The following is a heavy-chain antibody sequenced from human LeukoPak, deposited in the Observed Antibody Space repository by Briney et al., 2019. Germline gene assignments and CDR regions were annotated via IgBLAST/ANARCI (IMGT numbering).Heavy chain of an antibody. CDR2: IYYSGST. CDR1: GGSISSSSYY. Sequence: SETLSLTCTVSGGSISSSSYYWGWIRQPPGKGLEWIGSIYYSGSTYYNPSLKSRVTISVDTSKNQFSLKLSSVTAADTAVYYCARVPVAGTLLPWGQGTLVTVSS. V-gene: IGHV4-39*07. J-gene: IGHJ5*02. CDR3: ARVPVAGTLLP. D-gene: IGHD6-19*01.